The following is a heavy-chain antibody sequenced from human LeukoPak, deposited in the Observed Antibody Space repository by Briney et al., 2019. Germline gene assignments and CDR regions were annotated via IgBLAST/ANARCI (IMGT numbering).Heavy chain of an antibody. V-gene: IGHV3-30*04. J-gene: IGHJ4*02. CDR1: GFTFSAYS. Sequence: GGSLRLSCAASGFTFSAYSMHWVRQAPGKGLEWVAVISYDGSNKYYADSVKGRFTISRDNSKNTLYLQMNSLRAEDTAVYYCAKGYSGYDWSLVDYWGQGTLVTVSS. D-gene: IGHD5-12*01. CDR3: AKGYSGYDWSLVDY. CDR2: ISYDGSNK.